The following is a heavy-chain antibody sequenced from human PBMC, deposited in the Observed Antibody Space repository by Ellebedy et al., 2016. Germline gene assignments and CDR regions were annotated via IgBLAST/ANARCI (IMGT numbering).Heavy chain of an antibody. CDR2: IKPDGGEI. CDR3: AKDIQLTY. CDR1: GFTFSSYG. J-gene: IGHJ4*02. V-gene: IGHV3-7*03. Sequence: GGSLRLXXAASGFTFSSYGMNWVRQAPGKGLEWVANIKPDGGEIYYADSVRGRFTISRDNAKSSLYLQMNSLRVEDTAVYYCAKDIQLTYWGQGSLVTVSS. D-gene: IGHD5-18*01.